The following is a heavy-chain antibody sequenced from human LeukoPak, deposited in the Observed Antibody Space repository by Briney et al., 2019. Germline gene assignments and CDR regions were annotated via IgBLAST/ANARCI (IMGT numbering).Heavy chain of an antibody. CDR1: GLTFSNCA. D-gene: IGHD3-10*01. J-gene: IGHJ4*02. V-gene: IGHV3-64D*06. CDR2: ISSSGGST. CDR3: VKEQPGEFFDY. Sequence: GGSLRLSCSASGLTFSNCAMHWVRQAPGKGLEYVSAISSSGGSTYYADPVKGRFTISRDNSKNTVYLQMSSLRPGDMAVYYCVKEQPGEFFDYWGQGTLVTVSS.